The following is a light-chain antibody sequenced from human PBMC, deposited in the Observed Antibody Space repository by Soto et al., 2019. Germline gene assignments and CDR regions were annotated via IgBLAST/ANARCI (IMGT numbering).Light chain of an antibody. CDR2: DAS. CDR3: QQRAKWPLT. J-gene: IGKJ4*01. V-gene: IGKV3-11*01. Sequence: EIVLTQSPVTLSLSPGQRATLSCRASQSVYNFLAWYQQKPGQAPRLLISDASERATGIPAGFSASGSGTDLTLTISSLEPEDLAIYYCQQRAKWPLTFGGGTKV. CDR1: QSVYNF.